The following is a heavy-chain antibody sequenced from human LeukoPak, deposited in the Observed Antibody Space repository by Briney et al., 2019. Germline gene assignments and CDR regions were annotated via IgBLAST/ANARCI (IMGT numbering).Heavy chain of an antibody. V-gene: IGHV3-30*03. CDR3: ARDSMDYGSGPPGY. D-gene: IGHD3-10*01. J-gene: IGHJ4*02. CDR1: GFTFNTYA. CDR2: ISFNGAET. Sequence: GGSLRLSCVASGFTFNTYAMQWVRQVPGKGLEWVAYISFNGAETYYGDSVKGRFTISRDNSKNTVFLRMSSLRSDDTAVYYCARDSMDYGSGPPGYWGQGTLVSVSS.